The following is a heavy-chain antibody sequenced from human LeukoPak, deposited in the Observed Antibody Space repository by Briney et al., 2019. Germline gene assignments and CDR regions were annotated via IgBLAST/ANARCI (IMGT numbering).Heavy chain of an antibody. CDR1: GFTFSRYA. CDR3: AKDLSSGYYDAFDI. V-gene: IGHV3-64*04. J-gene: IGHJ3*02. Sequence: GGSLRLSCSASGFTFSRYAMHWVRQAPGKGLEYVSAISSNGGSTYYADSVKGRFTISRDNSNNTLYLQMNSLRAEDTAVYYCAKDLSSGYYDAFDIWGQGTMVTVSS. D-gene: IGHD3-22*01. CDR2: ISSNGGST.